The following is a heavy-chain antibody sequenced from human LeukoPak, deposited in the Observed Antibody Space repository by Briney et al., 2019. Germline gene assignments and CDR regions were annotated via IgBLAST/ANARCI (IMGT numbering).Heavy chain of an antibody. Sequence: GGSLRLSCAVSGYTFSDYGMHWVRLAPGKGLEWVAVISYDGDDIYYTDSVKGRFTISRDNSKNTLFLQMNSLRAEDTAVYYCATDLGPQVLWDLFDYWGQGTLVTVSS. CDR2: ISYDGDDI. J-gene: IGHJ4*02. V-gene: IGHV3-30*03. CDR1: GYTFSDYG. D-gene: IGHD2/OR15-2a*01. CDR3: ATDLGPQVLWDLFDY.